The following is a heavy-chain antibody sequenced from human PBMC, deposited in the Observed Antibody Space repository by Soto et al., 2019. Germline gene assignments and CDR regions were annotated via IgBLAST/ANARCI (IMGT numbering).Heavy chain of an antibody. CDR3: ARDLYYDSSGYYYVLDY. Sequence: QVQLVESGGGVVQPGRSLRLSCAASGFTFSSYAMHWVRQAPGKRLEWVAVISYDGSNKYYADSVKGRFTISRDNSKNTLYLQMNSLRAEDTAVYYCARDLYYDSSGYYYVLDYWGQGTLVTVSS. CDR2: ISYDGSNK. CDR1: GFTFSSYA. J-gene: IGHJ4*02. D-gene: IGHD3-22*01. V-gene: IGHV3-30-3*01.